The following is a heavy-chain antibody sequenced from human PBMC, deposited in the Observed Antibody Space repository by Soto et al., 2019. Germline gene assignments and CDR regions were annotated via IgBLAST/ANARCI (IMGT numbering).Heavy chain of an antibody. D-gene: IGHD1-7*01. Sequence: GESLKISCKGSGYSFTSYWIGWVRQMPGKGLEWMGIIYPGDSETRYSPSYQGQVTISADKSISTAYLQRSSLKASDSAMYYWSWCLPGTRALFESDWFDPWGQGTLVAVSS. V-gene: IGHV5-51*01. CDR2: IYPGDSET. J-gene: IGHJ5*02. CDR3: SWCLPGTRALFESDWFDP. CDR1: GYSFTSYW.